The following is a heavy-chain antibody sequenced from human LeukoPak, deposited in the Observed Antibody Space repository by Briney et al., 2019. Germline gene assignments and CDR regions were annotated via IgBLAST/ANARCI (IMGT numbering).Heavy chain of an antibody. CDR1: GGSISSSSYY. D-gene: IGHD3-22*01. Sequence: PSETLSLTCTVSGGSISSSSYYWGWIRQPPGKWLEWIGCIYYSGSTYYNPSLKSRVTISVDTSKNQFSLKLSSVTAADTAVYYCARNGGLRGGGRLYYYDSSGYFDYWGQGTLVTVSS. J-gene: IGHJ4*02. CDR3: ARNGGLRGGGRLYYYDSSGYFDY. CDR2: IYYSGST. V-gene: IGHV4-39*07.